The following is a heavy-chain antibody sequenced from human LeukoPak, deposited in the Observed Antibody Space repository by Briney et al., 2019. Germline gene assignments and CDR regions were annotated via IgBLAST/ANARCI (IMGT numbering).Heavy chain of an antibody. CDR1: GVSFSGYY. Sequence: PSGTLSLTCAVYGVSFSGYYWSWIRQPPGKGLEWIGEINHSGSTNYNPSLKSRVTISVDTSKNQFSLKLSSVTAADTAVYYCARWARKQWLVRDDAFDIWGQGTIVTVSS. CDR3: ARWARKQWLVRDDAFDI. CDR2: INHSGST. J-gene: IGHJ3*02. D-gene: IGHD6-19*01. V-gene: IGHV4-34*01.